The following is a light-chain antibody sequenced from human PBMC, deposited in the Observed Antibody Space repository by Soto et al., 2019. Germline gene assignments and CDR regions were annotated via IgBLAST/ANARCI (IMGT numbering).Light chain of an antibody. Sequence: QSALTQPASVSGSPGQSITIACTGSSNDVGGYNYVSWYQQHPGKAPKLMIYEVTNRPSGVSIRFSGSKSGNTASLTISGLQAEDEADYYCSSYTTSSTLGVFGTGTKLTVL. V-gene: IGLV2-14*01. CDR2: EVT. J-gene: IGLJ1*01. CDR3: SSYTTSSTLGV. CDR1: SNDVGGYNY.